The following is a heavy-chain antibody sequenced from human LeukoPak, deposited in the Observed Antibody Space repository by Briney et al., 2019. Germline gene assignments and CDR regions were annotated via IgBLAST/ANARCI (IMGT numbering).Heavy chain of an antibody. CDR2: ISAYNGNT. CDR3: ARVGLDFWSGYPNPDYYYYMDV. J-gene: IGHJ6*03. D-gene: IGHD3-3*01. V-gene: IGHV1-18*01. Sequence: ASVKVSCKASGYTFTSYGISWVRQAPGQGLEWMGWISAYNGNTNYAQKLQGRVTMTTDTSTSTAYMELRSLRSDDTAVYYCARVGLDFWSGYPNPDYYYYMDVWGNGTTVTVSS. CDR1: GYTFTSYG.